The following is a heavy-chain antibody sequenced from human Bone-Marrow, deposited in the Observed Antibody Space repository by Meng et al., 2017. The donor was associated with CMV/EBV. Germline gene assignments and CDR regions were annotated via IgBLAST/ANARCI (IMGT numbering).Heavy chain of an antibody. D-gene: IGHD2-2*01. V-gene: IGHV3-7*01. CDR3: ASAVVPAATYYYYYGMDV. Sequence: GGSLRLSCVASGFTFNTYWMTWVRQAPGKGLEWVAGIKPDGSDKYYVDSVKGRFTISRDNAKNTLYLQMNSLRAEDTAVYYCASAVVPAATYYYYYGMDVWGQGTTVTVSS. CDR1: GFTFNTYW. J-gene: IGHJ6*02. CDR2: IKPDGSDK.